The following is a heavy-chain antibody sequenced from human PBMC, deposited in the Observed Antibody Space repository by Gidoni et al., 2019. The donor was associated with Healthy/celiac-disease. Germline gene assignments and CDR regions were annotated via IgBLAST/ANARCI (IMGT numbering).Heavy chain of an antibody. CDR2: ISAYNGNT. J-gene: IGHJ4*02. D-gene: IGHD3-3*01. Sequence: QVQLVQSGAEVKKPGASVKVSCKASGYTFTSYGISWVRQAPGQGLEWMGWISAYNGNTNYAQKLQGRVTMTTDTSTSTAYMELRSLRSDDTAVYYCARVSGITIFGVVINPYFDYWGQGTLVTVSS. V-gene: IGHV1-18*01. CDR3: ARVSGITIFGVVINPYFDY. CDR1: GYTFTSYG.